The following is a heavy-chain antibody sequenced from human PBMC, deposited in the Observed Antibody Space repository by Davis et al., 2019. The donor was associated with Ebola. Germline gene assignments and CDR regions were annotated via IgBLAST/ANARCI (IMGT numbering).Heavy chain of an antibody. CDR2: ISFDGSKE. CDR3: AKDGWEIHNWCDP. Sequence: GESLKISCAASGFTFNSYGMHWVRQAPGKGLEWVAVISFDGSKEYSADSVKGRFIISRDESKNTVYLQMNSLRVEDTAMYHCAKDGWEIHNWCDPWGQGTLVTVSS. V-gene: IGHV3-30*18. D-gene: IGHD1-26*01. CDR1: GFTFNSYG. J-gene: IGHJ5*02.